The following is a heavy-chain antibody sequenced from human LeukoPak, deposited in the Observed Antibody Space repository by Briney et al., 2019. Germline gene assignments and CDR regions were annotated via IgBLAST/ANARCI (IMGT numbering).Heavy chain of an antibody. J-gene: IGHJ4*02. V-gene: IGHV4-38-2*01. CDR3: ARQNYYDSSGYINYFDY. CDR2: IYHSGST. CDR1: GYSISSGYY. D-gene: IGHD3-22*01. Sequence: SETLSLTCAVSGYSISSGYYWGWIRQPPGKGLEWIGSIYHSGSTYYNPSPKSRVTKSVDTSKNQFSLKLSSVTAADTAVFYCARQNYYDSSGYINYFDYWGLGTLVTVSS.